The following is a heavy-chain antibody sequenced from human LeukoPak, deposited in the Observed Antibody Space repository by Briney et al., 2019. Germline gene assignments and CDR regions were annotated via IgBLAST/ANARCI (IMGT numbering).Heavy chain of an antibody. CDR1: GFTFSSYW. D-gene: IGHD3-22*01. V-gene: IGHV3-66*01. J-gene: IGHJ4*02. Sequence: GGSLRLSCAVSGFTFSSYWMNWVRQAPGKGLEWVSVIYSGGSTYYADSVKGRFTISRDNSKNTLYLQMNSLRAEDTAVYYCARDSSGSFGYWGQGTLVTVSS. CDR3: ARDSSGSFGY. CDR2: IYSGGST.